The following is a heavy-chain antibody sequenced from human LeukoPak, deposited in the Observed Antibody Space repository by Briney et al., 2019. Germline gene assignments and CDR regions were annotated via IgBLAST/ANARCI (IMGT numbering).Heavy chain of an antibody. V-gene: IGHV3-11*05. CDR2: ISSSSSYT. Sequence: GGSLRLSCAASGFTFSDYYMSWIRQAPGKGLEWVSYISSSSSYTNYADSVKGRFTISRDNAKNSLYLQMNSLRAEDTAVYYCARVRIAGKYYFDYWGQETLVTVSS. J-gene: IGHJ4*02. CDR1: GFTFSDYY. CDR3: ARVRIAGKYYFDY. D-gene: IGHD6-13*01.